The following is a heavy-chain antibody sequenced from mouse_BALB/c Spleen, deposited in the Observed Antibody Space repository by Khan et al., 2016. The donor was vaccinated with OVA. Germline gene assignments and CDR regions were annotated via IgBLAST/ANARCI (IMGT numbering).Heavy chain of an antibody. D-gene: IGHD1-1*01. J-gene: IGHJ3*01. CDR2: VSTGGSYT. CDR3: TRRAYYYDSEGFAY. CDR1: GFTFSTYG. V-gene: IGHV5-6*02. Sequence: EVMLVESGGDLVKPGGSLKLSCAASGFTFSTYGMSWVRQAPDKRLEWVATVSTGGSYTYYPDSVKGRFTISRDNAKNTLYLQMRGLRSEDTAMFYCTRRAYYYDSEGFAYWGQGTLVTVSA.